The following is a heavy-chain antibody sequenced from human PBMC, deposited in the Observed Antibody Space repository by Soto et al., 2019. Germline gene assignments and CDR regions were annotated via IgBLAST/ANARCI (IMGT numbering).Heavy chain of an antibody. CDR1: GASLRSGGYS. Sequence: QLQLQESGSRLVKPSQTLSLTCAVSGASLRSGGYSWSWVRQPPGKGLEFIGYSYLSGNTYLNPSRXSRVSISLDDSKNHFSLRVNSVTAADTAVYYCASRTDTGLDFWGQGTLVIVSS. D-gene: IGHD2-21*02. J-gene: IGHJ4*02. CDR3: ASRTDTGLDF. CDR2: SYLSGNT. V-gene: IGHV4-30-2*01.